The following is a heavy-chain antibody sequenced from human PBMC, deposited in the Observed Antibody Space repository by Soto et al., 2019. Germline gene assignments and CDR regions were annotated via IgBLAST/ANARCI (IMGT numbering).Heavy chain of an antibody. D-gene: IGHD1-26*01. CDR1: GYTLTELS. V-gene: IGHV1-24*01. CDR2: FDPEDGET. J-gene: IGHJ5*02. CDR3: ATDLYSGSYESPFDP. Sequence: ASVKVSCKVSGYTLTELSMHWVRQAPGEGLEWMGGFDPEDGETIYAQKFQGRVTMTEDTSTDTAYMELSSLRSEDTAVYYCATDLYSGSYESPFDPWGQGTLVTVSS.